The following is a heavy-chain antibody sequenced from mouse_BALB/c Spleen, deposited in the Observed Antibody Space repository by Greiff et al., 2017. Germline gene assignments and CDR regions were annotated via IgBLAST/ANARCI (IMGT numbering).Heavy chain of an antibody. V-gene: IGHV14-4*02. Sequence: VQLQQSGAELVRSGASVKLSCTASGFNIKDYYMHWVKQRPEQGLEWIGWIDPENGDTEYAPKFQGKATMTADTSSNTAYRQLSSLTSEDTAVYYCNAGLTYCYGSSLYYAMDYWGQGTSVAVSS. CDR1: GFNIKDYY. D-gene: IGHD1-1*01. CDR3: NAGLTYCYGSSLYYAMDY. CDR2: IDPENGDT. J-gene: IGHJ4*01.